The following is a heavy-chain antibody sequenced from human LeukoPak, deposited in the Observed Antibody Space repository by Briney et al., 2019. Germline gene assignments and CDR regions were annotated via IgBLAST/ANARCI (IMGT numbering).Heavy chain of an antibody. CDR1: GFTFSDTW. CDR2: IRSDGSDT. D-gene: IGHD4-17*01. V-gene: IGHV3-74*01. CDR3: AKFKLSPSYGDPNGFDY. Sequence: PGGSLRLSCAASGFTFSDTWMHWVRQAPGEGLVWVSRIRSDGSDTRYAESVKGRFTVSRDNSKNTLYLQMNSLRAEDTAVYYCAKFKLSPSYGDPNGFDYWGQGTLVTVSS. J-gene: IGHJ4*02.